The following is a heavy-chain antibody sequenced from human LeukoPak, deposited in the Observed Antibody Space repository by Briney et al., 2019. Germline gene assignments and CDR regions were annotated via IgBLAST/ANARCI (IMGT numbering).Heavy chain of an antibody. CDR2: IYYSGST. Sequence: SETLSLTCTVSGGSISSSSSYWGWIRQPPGKGLEWIGSIYYSGSTYYNPSLKSRVTISVDTSKNQFSLKLSSVTAADTAVYYCAAGWMVRGNYFDYWGQGTLVTVSS. CDR3: AAGWMVRGNYFDY. D-gene: IGHD3-10*01. CDR1: GGSISSSSSY. J-gene: IGHJ4*02. V-gene: IGHV4-39*01.